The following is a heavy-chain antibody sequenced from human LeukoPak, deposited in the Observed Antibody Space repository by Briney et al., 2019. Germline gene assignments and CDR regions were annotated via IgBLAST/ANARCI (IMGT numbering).Heavy chain of an antibody. CDR2: ISSSSSYI. V-gene: IGHV3-21*01. J-gene: IGHJ6*03. CDR1: GFTFSSYS. D-gene: IGHD6-19*01. Sequence: GGSLRLSCAASGFTFSSYSMNWVRQAPGKGLEWVSSISSSSSYIYYADSVKGRFTISRDNAKNSLYLQMNSLRAEDTAVYYCARDVSGWYDYYYYYYMDVWGKGTTVTVSS. CDR3: ARDVSGWYDYYYYYYMDV.